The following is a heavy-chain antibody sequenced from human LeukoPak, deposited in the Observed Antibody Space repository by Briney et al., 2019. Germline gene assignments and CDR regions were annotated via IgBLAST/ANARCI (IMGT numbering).Heavy chain of an antibody. V-gene: IGHV3-33*01. CDR1: GFTFSSYG. J-gene: IGHJ4*02. Sequence: GGSLRLSCAASGFTFSSYGMHWVRQAPGKGLEWVAVIWYDGSNKYYADSVKGRFTISRDNAKNSLYLQMNSLRAEDTAVYYCARGDSGGYVCGYWGQGTLVTVSS. CDR2: IWYDGSNK. D-gene: IGHD3-22*01. CDR3: ARGDSGGYVCGY.